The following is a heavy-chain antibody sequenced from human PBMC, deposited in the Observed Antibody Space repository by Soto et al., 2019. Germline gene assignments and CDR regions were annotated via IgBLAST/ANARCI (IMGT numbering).Heavy chain of an antibody. J-gene: IGHJ6*02. CDR1: GGSISSYY. V-gene: IGHV4-59*01. CDR2: IYNSGIS. Sequence: PSETLSLTCTVSGGSISSYYCSWIRQAPWEGLEWIGYIYNSGISNYNPSLKSRVNITLDTPKNQFSLKLSSVTAADTAVYYCASTGGRYSSGYYFLVMDVLGQRTTVAVCS. D-gene: IGHD5-18*01. CDR3: ASTGGRYSSGYYFLVMDV.